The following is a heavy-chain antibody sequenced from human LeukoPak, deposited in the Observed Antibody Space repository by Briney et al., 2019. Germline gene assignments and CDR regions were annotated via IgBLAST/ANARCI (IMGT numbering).Heavy chain of an antibody. J-gene: IGHJ5*02. V-gene: IGHV4-59*08. Sequence: PSETLSLTCTVSGGSISSYYWSWIRQPPGKGLEWIGYIYYSGSTNYNPSLKSRVTISVDTSKNQFSLKLSSVTAADTAVYYCARRHYDISGYSTWGQGTLVTVSS. D-gene: IGHD3-22*01. CDR1: GGSISSYY. CDR3: ARRHYDISGYST. CDR2: IYYSGST.